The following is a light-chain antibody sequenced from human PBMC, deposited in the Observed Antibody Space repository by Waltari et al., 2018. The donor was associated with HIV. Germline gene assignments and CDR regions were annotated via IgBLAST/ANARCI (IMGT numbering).Light chain of an antibody. CDR3: QVWDSRSHHLVV. CDR1: VSNIAINS. CDR2: SNT. Sequence: QSVLTQPPSASGTPGQRVIISCSGGVSNIAINSVNWYQHLPGTSPRLLIYSNTQRPSGVPDRFSASKSGTSASLTISGLRSEDEADYFCQVWDSRSHHLVVFGGGTKLTVL. V-gene: IGLV1-44*01. J-gene: IGLJ2*01.